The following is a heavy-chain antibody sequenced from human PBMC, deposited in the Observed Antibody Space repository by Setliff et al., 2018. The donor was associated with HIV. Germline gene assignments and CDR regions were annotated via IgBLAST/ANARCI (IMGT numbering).Heavy chain of an antibody. Sequence: PGGSLRLSCAASGFTFSDYAMTWVRQPPGKGLEWLANINQDGSEQNSADSLKGRFSVSKDNAKNSLSLQMNSLRAEDTAVYYCARGGAIGVSVGATWGQGTLVTVSS. CDR1: GFTFSDYA. V-gene: IGHV3-7*01. CDR2: INQDGSEQ. CDR3: ARGGAIGVSVGAT. D-gene: IGHD2-15*01. J-gene: IGHJ5*02.